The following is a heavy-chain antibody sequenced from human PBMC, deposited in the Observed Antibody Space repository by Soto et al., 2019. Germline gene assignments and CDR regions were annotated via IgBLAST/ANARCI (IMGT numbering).Heavy chain of an antibody. Sequence: PSETLSLTCAVSGGSISSGGYSWSWIRQPPGKGLEWIGEINHSGSTNYNPSLKSRVTISVDTSKNQFSLKLSSVTAADTAVYYCARGHPSYSSGWYPAGYYFDYWGQGTLVTVSS. V-gene: IGHV4-30-2*01. J-gene: IGHJ4*02. CDR2: INHSGST. D-gene: IGHD6-19*01. CDR1: GGSISSGGYS. CDR3: ARGHPSYSSGWYPAGYYFDY.